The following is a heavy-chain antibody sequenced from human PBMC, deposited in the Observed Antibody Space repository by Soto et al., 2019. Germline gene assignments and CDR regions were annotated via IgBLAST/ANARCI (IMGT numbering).Heavy chain of an antibody. Sequence: PSETLSLTCTVSGESVSSGFYYWNWIRQAPGKGLEWIGSILSSGRSNYNPSLKSRVSMSVDTSKNQFSLRLTSVGAADSAIYYCARVVRCTRSGCYYLAMDVWGQGTMVTVSS. D-gene: IGHD2-15*01. J-gene: IGHJ6*02. V-gene: IGHV4-61*01. CDR2: ILSSGRS. CDR1: GESVSSGFYY. CDR3: ARVVRCTRSGCYYLAMDV.